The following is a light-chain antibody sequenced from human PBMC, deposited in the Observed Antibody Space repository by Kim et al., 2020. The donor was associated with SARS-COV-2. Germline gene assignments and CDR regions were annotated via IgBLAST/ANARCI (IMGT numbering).Light chain of an antibody. CDR1: QDSSIQ. Sequence: DIQMTQSPSSLSASVGDRITITYQASQDSSIQLNWYQQKPGKAPRLLIYDASNLETGVPSRFSGSGSGTHFTFTVSSLQPEDVATYYCQQYDNLPYTFGEGTKLEI. CDR2: DAS. CDR3: QQYDNLPYT. J-gene: IGKJ2*01. V-gene: IGKV1-33*01.